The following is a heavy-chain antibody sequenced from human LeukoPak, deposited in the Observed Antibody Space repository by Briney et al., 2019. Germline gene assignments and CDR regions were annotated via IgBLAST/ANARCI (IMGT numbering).Heavy chain of an antibody. Sequence: ASVKVSCKASGYTFTSYYMHWVRQAPGQGLEWMGIINPSGGSTSYAQKFQGRVTMTRNTSISTAYMELSSLRSEDTAVYYCARGRYGGDDAFDIWGQGTMVTVSS. CDR3: ARGRYGGDDAFDI. D-gene: IGHD4-23*01. V-gene: IGHV1-46*01. J-gene: IGHJ3*02. CDR1: GYTFTSYY. CDR2: INPSGGST.